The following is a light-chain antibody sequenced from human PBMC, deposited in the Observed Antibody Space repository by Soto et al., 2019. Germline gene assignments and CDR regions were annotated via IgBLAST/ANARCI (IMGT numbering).Light chain of an antibody. J-gene: IGKJ1*01. V-gene: IGKV3-15*01. CDR2: GAS. Sequence: IVMTQSPGTLSVAPGERATLSCRASQSVSTIYLAWYQQKRGQTPRLLIYGASTRANGIPARFSGSGSGTEFTLTISSLQSEDFAVYYCQQYNNWPPTFGQGTKVDIK. CDR3: QQYNNWPPT. CDR1: QSVSTIY.